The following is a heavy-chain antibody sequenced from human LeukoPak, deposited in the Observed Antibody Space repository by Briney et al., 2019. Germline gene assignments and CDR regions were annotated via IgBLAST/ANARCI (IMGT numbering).Heavy chain of an antibody. CDR3: AKGSAMVTDLPFFDY. D-gene: IGHD5-18*01. J-gene: IGHJ4*02. CDR1: GFTFDDYA. CDR2: ISWNTGSI. V-gene: IGHV3-9*03. Sequence: PGGSLRLSCAASGFTFDDYAMHWVRQAPGKGLEWVSGISWNTGSIGYADSVKGRFTISRDNAKNSLYLQMNSLRTAAMALYYCAKGSAMVTDLPFFDYWGQGTLVTVSS.